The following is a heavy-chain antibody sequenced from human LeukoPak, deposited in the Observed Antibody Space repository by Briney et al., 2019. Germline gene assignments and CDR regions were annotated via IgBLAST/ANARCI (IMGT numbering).Heavy chain of an antibody. V-gene: IGHV1-2*02. J-gene: IGHJ4*02. CDR3: ARKEGYSGSYQGDY. CDR2: INPNSGGT. CDR1: GGTFLSHT. Sequence: ASVKVSCKTSGGTFLSHTFSWVRQAPGQGLEWMGWINPNSGGTNYAQKFQGRVTMTRDTSISTAYMELSRLRSDDTAVYYCARKEGYSGSYQGDYWGQGTLVTVSS. D-gene: IGHD1-26*01.